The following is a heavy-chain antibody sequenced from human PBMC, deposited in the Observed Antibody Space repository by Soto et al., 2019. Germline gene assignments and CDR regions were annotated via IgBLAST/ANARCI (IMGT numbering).Heavy chain of an antibody. J-gene: IGHJ3*01. D-gene: IGHD6-19*01. Sequence: QVQLVQSGAEVKKPGSSVKVSCKASGGTFSSYAISWVRQAPGQGLEWMGGIIPIFGTANYAQKFQGRVTTTAAEPTSTAYMELSSLRSEDTAVYYCARGYSSGWDDAFALWGQGTMVTVSS. V-gene: IGHV1-69*01. CDR2: IIPIFGTA. CDR1: GGTFSSYA. CDR3: ARGYSSGWDDAFAL.